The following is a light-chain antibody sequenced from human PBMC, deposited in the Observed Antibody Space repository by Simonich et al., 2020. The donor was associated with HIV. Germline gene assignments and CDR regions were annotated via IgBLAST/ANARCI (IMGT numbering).Light chain of an antibody. CDR1: QSISTW. CDR3: QQYNTYPRT. V-gene: IGKV1-5*03. Sequence: DIHMTQSPSTLSASVGDRVTIHCRASQSISTWLAWYQQKPGKAPKLLSYEASTLESGVPSRFSGSGSGTEFTLTISGLQPDDFATYYCQQYNTYPRTFGQGTKVEI. J-gene: IGKJ1*01. CDR2: EAS.